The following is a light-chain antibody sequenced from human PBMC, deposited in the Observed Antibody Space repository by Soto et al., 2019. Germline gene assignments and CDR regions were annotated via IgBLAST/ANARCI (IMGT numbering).Light chain of an antibody. CDR3: QQYYNTPLT. J-gene: IGKJ4*01. V-gene: IGKV4-1*01. CDR1: QSVLYSSNNKNY. CDR2: WAS. Sequence: DILMTQSPDSLAVSLGERATINRKSSQSVLYSSNNKNYLAWYQQKPGQPPKLLIYWASTRESGVPDRFSGSGSGTDFTLTISSLQAEDVAVYYCQQYYNTPLTFGGGTKVDIK.